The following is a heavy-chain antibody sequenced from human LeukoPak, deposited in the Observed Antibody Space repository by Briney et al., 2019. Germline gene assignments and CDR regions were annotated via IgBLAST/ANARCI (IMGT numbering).Heavy chain of an antibody. CDR3: ATSLKWDIVVVPAVKGWFDP. CDR2: IIPIFGTA. D-gene: IGHD2-2*01. CDR1: GGTFSSYA. Sequence: GASVKVSCKASGGTFSSYAISWVRQAPGQGLEWMGGIIPIFGTANYAQKFQGRVTITADESTSTAYMELSSLRSEDTAVYYCATSLKWDIVVVPAVKGWFDPWGQGTLVTVSS. J-gene: IGHJ5*02. V-gene: IGHV1-69*13.